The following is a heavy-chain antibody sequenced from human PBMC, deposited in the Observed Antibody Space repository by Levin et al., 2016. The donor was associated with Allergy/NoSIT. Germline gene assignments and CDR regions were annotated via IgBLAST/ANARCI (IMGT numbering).Heavy chain of an antibody. Sequence: GSLRLSCSASGFNFRSYIIHWVRQAPGKGLEYVSPVSTNGDSAYHAASVKGRFTISRDNSKNTVYLQMTSLRPEDTAIYYCVKGGALTTYFFDYWGQGTLVTVSS. CDR3: VKGGALTTYFFDY. D-gene: IGHD4-17*01. CDR2: VSTNGDSA. V-gene: IGHV3-64D*06. CDR1: GFNFRSYI. J-gene: IGHJ4*02.